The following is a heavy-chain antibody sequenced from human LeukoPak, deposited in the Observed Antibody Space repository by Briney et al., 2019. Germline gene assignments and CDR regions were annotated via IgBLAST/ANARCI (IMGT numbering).Heavy chain of an antibody. V-gene: IGHV5-51*01. Sequence: GESLKISCKGSGYSFTSYWIGWVRQMPGKGLEWMGIIYPGDSDTRYSPSFQGQVTISADKSISTAYLQWSSLKASDTAMYYCARLLDYYGSGSRGNGMDVWGQGTTVTVSS. CDR2: IYPGDSDT. J-gene: IGHJ6*02. CDR1: GYSFTSYW. D-gene: IGHD3-10*01. CDR3: ARLLDYYGSGSRGNGMDV.